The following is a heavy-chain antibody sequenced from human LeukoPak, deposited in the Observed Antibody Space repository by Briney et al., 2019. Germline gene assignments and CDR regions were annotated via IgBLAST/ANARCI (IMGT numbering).Heavy chain of an antibody. CDR1: GYTFTGYY. CDR3: ARDGSGSQNWFDP. Sequence: ASVKVSCTASGYTFTGYYMHWVRQAPGQGLEWMGWINPNSGGTNYAQKFQGRVTMTRDTSISTAYMELSRLRSDDTAVYYCARDGSGSQNWFDPWGQGTLVTVSS. V-gene: IGHV1-2*02. CDR2: INPNSGGT. D-gene: IGHD3-10*01. J-gene: IGHJ5*02.